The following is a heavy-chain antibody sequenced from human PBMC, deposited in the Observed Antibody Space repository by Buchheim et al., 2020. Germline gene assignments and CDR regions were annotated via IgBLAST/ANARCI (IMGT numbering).Heavy chain of an antibody. Sequence: QVQLVQSGAEVKKPGASVKVSCKASGYTFTGYYMHWVRQAPGQGLEWRGWINPNSGGTNYAQKFQGGVTMTRDTSISTAYMELSRLGSDDTAVYYCARDLRGYSSGSYYNAYTYYCGMDVWGQGTT. CDR3: ARDLRGYSSGSYYNAYTYYCGMDV. CDR1: GYTFTGYY. V-gene: IGHV1-2*02. D-gene: IGHD3-10*01. J-gene: IGHJ6*02. CDR2: INPNSGGT.